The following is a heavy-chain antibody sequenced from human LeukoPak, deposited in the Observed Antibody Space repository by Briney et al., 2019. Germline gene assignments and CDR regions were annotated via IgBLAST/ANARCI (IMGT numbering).Heavy chain of an antibody. Sequence: SVKVSCKASGYTFTSYGISWVRQAPGQGLEWMGGIIPIFGTANYAQKFQGRVTITADKSTSTAYMELSSLRSEGTAVYYCARFSAPRGNFDYWGQGTLVTVSS. CDR1: GYTFTSYG. V-gene: IGHV1-69*06. J-gene: IGHJ4*02. CDR2: IIPIFGTA. CDR3: ARFSAPRGNFDY. D-gene: IGHD3-10*01.